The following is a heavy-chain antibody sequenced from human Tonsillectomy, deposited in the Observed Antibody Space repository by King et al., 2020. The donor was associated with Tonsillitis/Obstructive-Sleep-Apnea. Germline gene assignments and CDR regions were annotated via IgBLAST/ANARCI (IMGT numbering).Heavy chain of an antibody. CDR1: GYTFTTYA. D-gene: IGHD2-15*01. CDR2: INTDTGNP. CDR3: ARDPSDIVGIPTSLGDP. Sequence: QLVQSGSELKKPGASVKVSCKASGYTFTTYAMNWVRQAPGQGLEWMGWINTDTGNPTYAQGFTGRFVFSLDTSVTTPYLQISTLKAEDTAGYYCARDPSDIVGIPTSLGDPWGQGTLVTVSS. V-gene: IGHV7-4-1*02. J-gene: IGHJ5*02.